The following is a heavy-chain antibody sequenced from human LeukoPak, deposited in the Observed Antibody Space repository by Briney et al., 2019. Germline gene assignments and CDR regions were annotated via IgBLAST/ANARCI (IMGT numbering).Heavy chain of an antibody. CDR2: IIPIFGTA. CDR3: ARGYDYVWGSYRFDY. Sequence: SVKVSCKASGGTFSSYAISWVRQAPGQGLEWMGGIIPIFGTANYAQKFQGRVTITTDESTSTAYMELSSLRSEDTAVYYCARGYDYVWGSYRFDYWGQGTLVTVSS. D-gene: IGHD3-16*02. J-gene: IGHJ4*02. CDR1: GGTFSSYA. V-gene: IGHV1-69*05.